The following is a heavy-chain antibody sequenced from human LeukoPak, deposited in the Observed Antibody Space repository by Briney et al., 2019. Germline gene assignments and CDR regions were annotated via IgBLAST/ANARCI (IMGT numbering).Heavy chain of an antibody. CDR3: ARVSSPAGTTDY. Sequence: SVKVSCKASGGTFSSYAISWVRQAPGQGLEWMGRIIPILGIANYAQKSQGRGTITADKSTSTAYMELSSLRSEDTALYYCARVSSPAGTTDYWGQGTLVTVSS. CDR1: GGTFSSYA. CDR2: IIPILGIA. J-gene: IGHJ4*02. D-gene: IGHD6-19*01. V-gene: IGHV1-69*04.